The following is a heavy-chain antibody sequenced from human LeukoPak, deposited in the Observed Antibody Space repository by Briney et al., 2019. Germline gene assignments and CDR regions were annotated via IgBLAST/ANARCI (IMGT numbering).Heavy chain of an antibody. CDR2: AYYSGST. Sequence: PSETLSLTCTVSGGSISSFYWSWIRQPPGKGLEWIGYAYYSGSTTYNPSLKSRVTISVDTSKNQFSLRLSSVTAADTAVYYCARWSGSFEYYFDSWGQGTLVTVSS. D-gene: IGHD1-26*01. J-gene: IGHJ4*02. CDR1: GGSISSFY. CDR3: ARWSGSFEYYFDS. V-gene: IGHV4-59*08.